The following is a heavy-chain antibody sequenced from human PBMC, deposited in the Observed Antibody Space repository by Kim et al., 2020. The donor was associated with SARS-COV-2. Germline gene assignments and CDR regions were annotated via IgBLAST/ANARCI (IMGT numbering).Heavy chain of an antibody. CDR1: GFTFDDYA. Sequence: GGSLRLSCAASGFTFDDYAMHWVRQAPGKGLEWVSGISWNSGSIGYADSVKGRFTISRDNAKNSLYLQMNSLRAEDTALYYCAKKSSSWFHFDYWGQGTLVTVSS. CDR3: AKKSSSWFHFDY. J-gene: IGHJ4*02. V-gene: IGHV3-9*01. CDR2: ISWNSGSI. D-gene: IGHD6-13*01.